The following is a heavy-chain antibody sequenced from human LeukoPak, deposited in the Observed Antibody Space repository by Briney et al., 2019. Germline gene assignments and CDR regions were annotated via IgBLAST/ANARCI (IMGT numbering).Heavy chain of an antibody. Sequence: PGRSLRLSCAASGFTFDDYAMHWVRQAPGKGLEWVSGISWNSGSIGYADSVKGRFTISRDNAKNSLYLQMNSLRDEDTAVYYCASHPGLSVDYWGQGTLVTVSS. D-gene: IGHD2/OR15-2a*01. V-gene: IGHV3-9*01. CDR1: GFTFDDYA. CDR2: ISWNSGSI. CDR3: ASHPGLSVDY. J-gene: IGHJ4*02.